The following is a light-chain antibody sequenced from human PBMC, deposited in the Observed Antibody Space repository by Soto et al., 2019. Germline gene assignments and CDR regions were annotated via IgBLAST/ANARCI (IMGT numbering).Light chain of an antibody. CDR3: QQSYSNPLT. Sequence: DIQMTQSPSSLSASVGDRVTITCRASQSISTYLNWYQQKPGKAPKVLIYAASSLQSGVPSRFSSTGSGTDFILTISSLQPEDFATYYCQQSYSNPLTFGQGTKLEIK. CDR2: AAS. CDR1: QSISTY. J-gene: IGKJ2*01. V-gene: IGKV1-39*01.